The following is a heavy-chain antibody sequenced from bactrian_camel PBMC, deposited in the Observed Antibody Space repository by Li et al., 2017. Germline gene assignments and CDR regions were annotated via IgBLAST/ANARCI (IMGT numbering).Heavy chain of an antibody. CDR3: AADSRCYGGGIWHGVYNYKY. CDR2: IDSDGST. Sequence: HVQLVESGGGSALAGGSVRLSCAASGYTFNTYSWFRQAPGQERERVARIDSDGSTKYTDSVKGRFTISRDNAKKTLFLEMNSPKTDDTAMYYCAADSRCYGGGIWHGVYNYKYCGQGTQVTVS. J-gene: IGHJ4*01. CDR1: GYTFNTYS. V-gene: IGHV3S6*01. D-gene: IGHD1*01.